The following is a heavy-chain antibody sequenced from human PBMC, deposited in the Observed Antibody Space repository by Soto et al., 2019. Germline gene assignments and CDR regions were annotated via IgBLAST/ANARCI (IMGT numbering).Heavy chain of an antibody. Sequence: PSETLSLTCTVSGGSISTYYWTWIRQTPGKGLEWVGDIFYTGVTNYNPSLKSRVTMSVDTSKNQISLKLSSVTAADSALYYCAGARPTFHVWGPGKMVTVSS. CDR3: AGARPTFHV. CDR2: IFYTGVT. J-gene: IGHJ3*01. CDR1: GGSISTYY. V-gene: IGHV4-59*01.